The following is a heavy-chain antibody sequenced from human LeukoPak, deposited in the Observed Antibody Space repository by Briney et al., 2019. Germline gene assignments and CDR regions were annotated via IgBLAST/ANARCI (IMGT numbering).Heavy chain of an antibody. CDR2: ISSSSSYI. CDR1: GFTFSSYS. V-gene: IGHV3-21*01. CDR3: ARRYCSGGSCYPHFDY. J-gene: IGHJ4*02. Sequence: PGGSLRLSCAASGFTFSSYSMNWVRQAPGKGLEWVSSISSSSSYIYYADSVKGRFTISRDNAKNSLYLQMNSLRAEDTAVYYCARRYCSGGSCYPHFDYWGQGTLVTVSS. D-gene: IGHD2-15*01.